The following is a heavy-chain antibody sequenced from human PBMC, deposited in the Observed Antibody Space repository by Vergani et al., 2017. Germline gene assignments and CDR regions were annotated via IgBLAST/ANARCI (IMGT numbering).Heavy chain of an antibody. V-gene: IGHV3-11*06. Sequence: QVQLVESGGGLVKPGGSLRLSCAASGFTFSDYYMSWIRQAPGKGLEWVSYISSSSSYTNYADSVKGRFTISRDNAKNSLYLQMNSLRAEDTAVYYCARDRTGYSSGWYDYYYYGMDVWGQGTTVTVSS. CDR3: ARDRTGYSSGWYDYYYYGMDV. CDR1: GFTFSDYY. CDR2: ISSSSSYT. D-gene: IGHD6-19*01. J-gene: IGHJ6*02.